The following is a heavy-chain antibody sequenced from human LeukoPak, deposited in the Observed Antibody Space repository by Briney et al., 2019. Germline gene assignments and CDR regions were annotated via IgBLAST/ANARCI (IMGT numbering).Heavy chain of an antibody. D-gene: IGHD5-18*01. V-gene: IGHV4-34*01. Sequence: PSETLSLTCAVYGGSFSGYYWSWIRQPPGKGLEWIGEINHSGSTNYNPSLKSRVTISVDTSKNQFSLKLSSVTAADTAVYYCARVPRGYSYGYFDYWGQGTLVTVPS. CDR3: ARVPRGYSYGYFDY. J-gene: IGHJ4*02. CDR1: GGSFSGYY. CDR2: INHSGST.